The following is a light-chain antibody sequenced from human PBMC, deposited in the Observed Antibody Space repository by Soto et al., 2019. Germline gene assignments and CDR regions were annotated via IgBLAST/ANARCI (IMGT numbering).Light chain of an antibody. V-gene: IGLV2-14*01. Sequence: QSALTQPASVSGSPGQSITISCTGTSSDVGGYNYVSWYQQHPGKAPKLMIYDVTNRPSGVSNRFSGSRSGNTASLTISRFQAVDEADWGCSSCTSSSALEVFGTGTKVT. J-gene: IGLJ1*01. CDR1: SSDVGGYNY. CDR2: DVT. CDR3: SSCTSSSALEV.